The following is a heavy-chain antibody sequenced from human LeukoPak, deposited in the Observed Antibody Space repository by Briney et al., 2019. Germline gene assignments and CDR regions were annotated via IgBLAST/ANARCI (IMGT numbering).Heavy chain of an antibody. CDR2: ISSSGSTI. V-gene: IGHV3-48*03. J-gene: IGHJ4*02. Sequence: GGSLRLSCAASGFTFSSYEMNWVRQAPGKGLEWVSYISSSGSTIYYADSVKGRFTISRDNAKNSLYLQMNSLRAEDTAVYYCARDRGYSGYGGLDYWGQGTLVTVSS. CDR3: ARDRGYSGYGGLDY. CDR1: GFTFSSYE. D-gene: IGHD5-12*01.